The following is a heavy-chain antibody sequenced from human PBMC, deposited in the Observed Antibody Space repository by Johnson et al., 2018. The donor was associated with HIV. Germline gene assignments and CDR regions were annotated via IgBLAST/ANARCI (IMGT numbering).Heavy chain of an antibody. D-gene: IGHD2-2*01. CDR3: ARTVYSTSYLDAFGI. J-gene: IGHJ3*02. Sequence: QVQLLESGGGVVQPGRSLRLSCAASGFTFSSYALHWVRQAPGKGLEWVAVIWYDGSNKHYADSVKGRFTISRDSSKNTLYLQMNSLRAEDTSVYYCARTVYSTSYLDAFGIWGHGTMVTVSS. V-gene: IGHV3-33*08. CDR1: GFTFSSYA. CDR2: IWYDGSNK.